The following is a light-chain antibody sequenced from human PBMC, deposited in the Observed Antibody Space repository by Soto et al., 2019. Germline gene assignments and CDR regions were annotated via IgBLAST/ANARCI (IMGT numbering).Light chain of an antibody. J-gene: IGLJ2*01. Sequence: QTVVTQSPSASASLGASVKLTCTLSSGHSSYAIAWHQQQPEKGPRYLMKLSSDGSHSKGDGIPDRFSGSSSGAERYLPISSIQSEDEADYYCQTWDTGARVVFGGGTKLTVL. V-gene: IGLV4-69*01. CDR2: LSSDGSH. CDR1: SGHSSYA. CDR3: QTWDTGARVV.